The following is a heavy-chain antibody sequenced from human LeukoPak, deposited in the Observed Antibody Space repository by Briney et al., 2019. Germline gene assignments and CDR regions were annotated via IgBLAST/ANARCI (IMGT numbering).Heavy chain of an antibody. J-gene: IGHJ4*02. V-gene: IGHV4-61*02. CDR1: GGSISSGNYY. D-gene: IGHD6-19*01. Sequence: SETLSLTCTLSGGSISSGNYYWNWIRQPAGTGLEWLGRIYTSGSTNYNPSLKSRVTISVDTSKNQFSLKLSSVTAADTAVYYCARRRYSSGYYYFDYWGQGTLVTVSS. CDR3: ARRRYSSGYYYFDY. CDR2: IYTSGST.